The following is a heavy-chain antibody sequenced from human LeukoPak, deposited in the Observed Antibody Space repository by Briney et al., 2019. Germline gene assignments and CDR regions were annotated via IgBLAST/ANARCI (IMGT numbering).Heavy chain of an antibody. CDR1: GFAFNYYN. V-gene: IGHV3-48*01. CDR3: ARVSWRTDYYFDY. Sequence: GGSLRLSCAASGFAFNYYNMNWVRQAPGKGLEWISFISDSSNTIHYADSVKGRFTISRDNADNSLYLQMNSLRAEDTAVYYCARVSWRTDYYFDYWGQGTLVTVSS. J-gene: IGHJ4*02. CDR2: ISDSSNTI. D-gene: IGHD6-13*01.